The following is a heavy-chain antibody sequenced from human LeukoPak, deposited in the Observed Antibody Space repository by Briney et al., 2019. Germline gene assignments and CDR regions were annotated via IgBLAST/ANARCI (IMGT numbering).Heavy chain of an antibody. Sequence: SETLSLTCTVSGGSISSGDYYWSWIRQPPGKGLEWIGYIYYSGSTYYNPSLKSRVTISVDTSKNQFSLRLSSVTAADTAVYYCATGSWAGVDDYWGQGTLVTVSS. D-gene: IGHD2-15*01. V-gene: IGHV4-30-4*08. CDR1: GGSISSGDYY. CDR2: IYYSGST. J-gene: IGHJ4*02. CDR3: ATGSWAGVDDY.